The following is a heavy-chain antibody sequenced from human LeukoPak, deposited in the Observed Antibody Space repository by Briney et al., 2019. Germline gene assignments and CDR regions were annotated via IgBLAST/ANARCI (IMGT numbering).Heavy chain of an antibody. CDR1: GFTFSSYT. CDR2: ITTGDGNT. D-gene: IGHD7-27*01. Sequence: GGSLRLSCTASGFTFSSYTMTWVRQAPGKGLKWVSTITTGDGNTYYADSVKGRFTVSRDDSKNTLYLQMNSLRAEDTAVYYCAKDGGLWVSAHWGDSWGRGTLVTVPS. J-gene: IGHJ4*02. CDR3: AKDGGLWVSAHWGDS. V-gene: IGHV3-23*01.